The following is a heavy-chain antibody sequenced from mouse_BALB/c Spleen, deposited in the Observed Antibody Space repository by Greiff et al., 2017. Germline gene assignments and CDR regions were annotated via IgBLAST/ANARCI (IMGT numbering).Heavy chain of an antibody. CDR2: IYPGDGDT. D-gene: IGHD1-1*01. J-gene: IGHJ2*01. CDR1: GYTFTSYW. CDR3: ARDDGFDY. V-gene: IGHV1-87*01. Sequence: QVQLQQSGAELARPGASVKLSCKASGYTFTSYWMQWVKQRPGQGLEWIGAIYPGDGDTRYTQKFKGKATLTADKSSSTAYMQLSSLASEDSAVYYCARDDGFDYWGQGTTLTVSS.